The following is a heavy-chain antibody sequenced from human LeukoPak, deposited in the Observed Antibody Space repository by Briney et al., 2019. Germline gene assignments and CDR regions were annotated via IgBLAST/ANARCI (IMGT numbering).Heavy chain of an antibody. Sequence: GGSLRLSCAASGFTFTSYWMTWVRQPPGRGLEWVANIHQDGSLQFYVDSVKGRFTVSRDNARNLLYPQMNGLRAEDTAVYYCARAGSSYVEAAYWGLGTLVTVSS. CDR3: ARAGSSYVEAAY. CDR1: GFTFTSYW. D-gene: IGHD3-16*01. J-gene: IGHJ4*02. V-gene: IGHV3-7*01. CDR2: IHQDGSLQ.